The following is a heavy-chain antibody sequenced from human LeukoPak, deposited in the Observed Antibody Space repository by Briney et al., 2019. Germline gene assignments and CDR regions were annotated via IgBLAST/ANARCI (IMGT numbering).Heavy chain of an antibody. CDR1: GFTFSSYA. J-gene: IGHJ3*02. CDR2: ISGSGGST. CDR3: AKDLTNNIAALPRFDAFDI. D-gene: IGHD6-6*01. V-gene: IGHV3-23*01. Sequence: GGSLRLSCAASGFTFSSYAMSWVRQAPGKGLEWVSAISGSGGSTYYADSVKGRFTISRDNSKNTLYLQMNSLRAEDTAVYYCAKDLTNNIAALPRFDAFDIWGQGTMVTVSS.